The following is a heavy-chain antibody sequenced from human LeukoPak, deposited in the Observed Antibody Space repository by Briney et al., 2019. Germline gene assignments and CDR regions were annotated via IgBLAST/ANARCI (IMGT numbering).Heavy chain of an antibody. CDR3: ARLGRWLQLGYFQH. V-gene: IGHV3-11*01. CDR1: GFTFSDYY. Sequence: GGSLRLSCAASGFTFSDYYMSWIRQAPGKGLEGGSYISSSGSTIYYADSVKGRFTISRDNAKNSLYLQMNSLRAEDTAVYYCARLGRWLQLGYFQHWGQGTLVTVSS. D-gene: IGHD5-24*01. CDR2: ISSSGSTI. J-gene: IGHJ1*01.